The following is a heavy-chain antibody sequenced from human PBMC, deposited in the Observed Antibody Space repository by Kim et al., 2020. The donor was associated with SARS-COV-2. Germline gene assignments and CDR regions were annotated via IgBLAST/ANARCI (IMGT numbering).Heavy chain of an antibody. J-gene: IGHJ6*02. V-gene: IGHV4-34*01. D-gene: IGHD2-2*02. CDR1: GGSFSGFH. Sequence: SETLSLTCAVYGGSFSGFHWSWIRQPPGKGLEWIGEINHSGSTNYNQSLKSRVTISVDTSKSQFSLKLNFVTAADTAVYYCARGRAGVVPSPILGIGPHYDYYAMDVWGRGTTVTVSS. CDR3: ARGRAGVVPSPILGIGPHYDYYAMDV. CDR2: INHSGST.